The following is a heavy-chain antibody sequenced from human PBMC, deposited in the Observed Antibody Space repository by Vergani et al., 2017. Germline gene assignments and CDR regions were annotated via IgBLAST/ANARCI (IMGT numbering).Heavy chain of an antibody. D-gene: IGHD5-18*01. CDR2: ISWNSGNI. Sequence: EVQLVESGGGLVQPGRSLRLSCAASGFTFDDYAMHWVRQVPGKGLEWVSGISWNSGNIDYADSVKGRFTISRDNAKNSLYLQMKSLRAEDTALYHCAKGVSYSNALFDYWGQGTLVTVSS. J-gene: IGHJ4*02. V-gene: IGHV3-9*01. CDR3: AKGVSYSNALFDY. CDR1: GFTFDDYA.